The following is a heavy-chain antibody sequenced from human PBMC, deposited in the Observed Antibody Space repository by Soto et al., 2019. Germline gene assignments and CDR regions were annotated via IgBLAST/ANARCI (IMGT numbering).Heavy chain of an antibody. CDR3: ARGDPLLWFGEKVYYGMDV. J-gene: IGHJ6*02. CDR1: GGSISSYY. Sequence: QVQLQESGPGLVKPSETLSLTCTVSGGSISSYYWSWIRQPPGKGLESIGYIYYSGSTNYNPSLKSRVTISVDTSKNQFSLKLSSVTAADTAVYYCARGDPLLWFGEKVYYGMDVWGQGNTVTVSS. V-gene: IGHV4-59*01. CDR2: IYYSGST. D-gene: IGHD3-10*01.